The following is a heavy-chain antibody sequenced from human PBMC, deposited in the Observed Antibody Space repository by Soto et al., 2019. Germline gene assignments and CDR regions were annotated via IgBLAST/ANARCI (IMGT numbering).Heavy chain of an antibody. CDR3: AKDDRYNCSSIPFYYYYYIDV. CDR1: GFTFSSYA. Sequence: PGGSLRLCCAASGFTFSSYAMSWVRQAPGKGLEWVSAISGSGGSTYYADSVKGRFTISRDNSKNTLYLQMNSLRAEDTAVYYCAKDDRYNCSSIPFYYYYYIDVWAKGNTVTVSS. D-gene: IGHD6-6*01. CDR2: ISGSGGST. V-gene: IGHV3-23*01. J-gene: IGHJ6*03.